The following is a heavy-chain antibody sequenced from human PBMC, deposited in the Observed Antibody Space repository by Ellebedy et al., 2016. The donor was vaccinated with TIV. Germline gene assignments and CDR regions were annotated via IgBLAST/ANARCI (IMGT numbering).Heavy chain of an antibody. D-gene: IGHD4-17*01. Sequence: PGGSLRLSCVASGFTFNSYVMRLVRPAPGKGLEWVAAISASGHRTFYADSVKGRFTISRDNSKNTLLLQRYSLRVDDTAVYYCAKARPRDYVIVGLDVWGQGTTVPVSS. CDR1: GFTFNSYV. V-gene: IGHV3-23*01. CDR3: AKARPRDYVIVGLDV. J-gene: IGHJ6*02. CDR2: ISASGHRT.